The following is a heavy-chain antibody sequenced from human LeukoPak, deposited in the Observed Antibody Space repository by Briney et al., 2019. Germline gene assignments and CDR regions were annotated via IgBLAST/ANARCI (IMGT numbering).Heavy chain of an antibody. Sequence: GGSLRLSCAASGFTFSLYAMSWVRQAPGKGLEWVSGVSGSGGSTYYADSVKGRFTISRDNSKNTLNLQMNSLRAEDTAVYYCAKDFTAMAYSCFDPWGQGTRVTVSS. CDR1: GFTFSLYA. CDR2: VSGSGGST. J-gene: IGHJ5*02. D-gene: IGHD5-18*01. V-gene: IGHV3-23*01. CDR3: AKDFTAMAYSCFDP.